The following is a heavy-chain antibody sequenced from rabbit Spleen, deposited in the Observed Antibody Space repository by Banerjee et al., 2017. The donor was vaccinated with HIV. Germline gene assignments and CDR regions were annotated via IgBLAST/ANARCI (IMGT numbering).Heavy chain of an antibody. D-gene: IGHD6-1*01. J-gene: IGHJ6*01. V-gene: IGHV1S45*01. CDR2: IFGGSTAN. Sequence: QEQLEESGGDLVKPEGSLTLTCTASGFTLSSYWMCWVRQAPGKGLEWIACIFGGSTANHYASWAKGRFTISSHNAQNMLYLQLNSLTAADTATYFCVRHYYTYGFGWWGPGTLVTVS. CDR3: VRHYYTYGFGW. CDR1: GFTLSSYW.